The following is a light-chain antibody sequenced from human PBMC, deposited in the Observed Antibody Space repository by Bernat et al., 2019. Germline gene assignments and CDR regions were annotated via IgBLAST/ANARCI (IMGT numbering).Light chain of an antibody. Sequence: NLMLTQPHSVSESPGKTVTISCTRSSGSVALKYVHWYQKRPCSSPTMVIYEDKQRPSGVPDRCSGSIDKSANSATLTISGLKTDDEADYYCQSYDDSQQWRFGGGTKLTVL. CDR1: SGSVALKY. CDR3: QSYDDSQQWR. CDR2: EDK. J-gene: IGLJ2*01. V-gene: IGLV6-57*01.